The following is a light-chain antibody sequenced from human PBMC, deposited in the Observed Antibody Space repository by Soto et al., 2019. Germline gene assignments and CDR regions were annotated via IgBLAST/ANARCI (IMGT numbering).Light chain of an antibody. CDR1: QSLTTSY. CDR3: QHYENSTPPYT. Sequence: EIVLTQSPGTLSLSPGERATLSCRASQSLTTSYLAWYQQKPGQAPRLLIYGASSRATGIPDRFSGSGSGTDLNFTISSLEPEDYEVYYYQHYENSTPPYTFGQGTKLEIK. CDR2: GAS. V-gene: IGKV3-20*01. J-gene: IGKJ2*01.